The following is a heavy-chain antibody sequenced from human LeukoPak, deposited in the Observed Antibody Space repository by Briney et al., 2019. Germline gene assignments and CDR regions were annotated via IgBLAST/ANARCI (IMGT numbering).Heavy chain of an antibody. J-gene: IGHJ4*02. CDR3: ARAGLTGDVDY. CDR2: INHSGST. V-gene: IGHV4-34*01. CDR1: GGSFSGYY. Sequence: SETLSLTCAVYGGSFSGYYCSWIRQPPGKGLEWIGEINHSGSTNYNPSLKSRVTISVDTSKNQFSLALSSVTAADTAVYYCARAGLTGDVDYWGQGTLVTVSS. D-gene: IGHD4-17*01.